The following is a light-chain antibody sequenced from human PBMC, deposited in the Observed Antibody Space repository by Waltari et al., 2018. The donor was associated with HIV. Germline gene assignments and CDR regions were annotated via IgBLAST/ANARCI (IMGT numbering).Light chain of an antibody. CDR2: SGS. V-gene: IGKV1-39*01. CDR1: QIINNY. Sequence: DIQMTQSPSSLSVSVGDRVTITCRASQIINNYLLWYQQMPGKAPKLLIYSGSNLQSGVPSRFSGSGSGTEFTLTITNLQPEDFATYYCQQGYRSPFTFGQGTRVEI. CDR3: QQGYRSPFT. J-gene: IGKJ2*01.